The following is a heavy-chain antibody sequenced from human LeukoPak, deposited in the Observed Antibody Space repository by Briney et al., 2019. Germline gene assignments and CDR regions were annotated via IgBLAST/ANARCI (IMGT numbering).Heavy chain of an antibody. Sequence: GGSLRLSCTASGFTFGDYAMTWVRQAPGKGLEWVGFIASETYGGTTEYAASVKGRFTISRDDSKGIAYLQMNSLKTEDTAVYYCTRSYDFWSGYPIQLWLLGFDYWGQGTLVTVSS. CDR1: GFTFGDYA. CDR2: IASETYGGTT. V-gene: IGHV3-49*04. J-gene: IGHJ4*02. CDR3: TRSYDFWSGYPIQLWLLGFDY. D-gene: IGHD3-3*01.